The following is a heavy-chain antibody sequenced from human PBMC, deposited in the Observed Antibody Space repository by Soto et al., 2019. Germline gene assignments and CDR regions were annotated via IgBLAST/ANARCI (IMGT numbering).Heavy chain of an antibody. Sequence: GGSLRLSCAASGFSVSSYSMHWVRQAPGKGLEWVAVISNDGNYKYYADSVKGRFTISRDNSKNTLYLQMNSLRAEDTAVYYCARELNPTYTADYWGQGPLVTLSS. J-gene: IGHJ4*02. CDR2: ISNDGNYK. D-gene: IGHD2-21*02. V-gene: IGHV3-30*04. CDR3: ARELNPTYTADY. CDR1: GFSVSSYS.